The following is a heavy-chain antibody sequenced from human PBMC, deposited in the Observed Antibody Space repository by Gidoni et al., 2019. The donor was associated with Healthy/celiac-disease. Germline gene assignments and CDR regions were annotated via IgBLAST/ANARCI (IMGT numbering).Heavy chain of an antibody. D-gene: IGHD6-19*01. J-gene: IGHJ4*02. CDR3: ARRGIAVNY. Sequence: EVQLVQSGAEEKKPGESLKIYRKGYGYRLTSYWIGWVRQMPGKGLEWMGIIYPGDSDTRYSPSFQVHVTISADKSISTAYLQWSILKASDTAMYYCARRGIAVNYWSQVTLVTVSS. CDR2: IYPGDSDT. CDR1: GYRLTSYW. V-gene: IGHV5-51*01.